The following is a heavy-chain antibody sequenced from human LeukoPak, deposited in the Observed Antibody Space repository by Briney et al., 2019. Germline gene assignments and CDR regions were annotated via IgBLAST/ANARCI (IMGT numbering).Heavy chain of an antibody. CDR3: ARDFRLYNWFDP. Sequence: GGSLRLSCAASGFTFSDYYMSWIRQAPGKGLEWASYISSSGSTIYYADSVKGRFTISRDNAKNSLYLQMNSLRAEDTAVYYCARDFRLYNWFDPWGQRTLVTVSS. CDR2: ISSSGSTI. V-gene: IGHV3-11*01. J-gene: IGHJ5*02. CDR1: GFTFSDYY.